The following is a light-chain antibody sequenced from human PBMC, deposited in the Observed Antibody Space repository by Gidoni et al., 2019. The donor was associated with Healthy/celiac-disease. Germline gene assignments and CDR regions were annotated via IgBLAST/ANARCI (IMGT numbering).Light chain of an antibody. CDR3: QQSYSAPGT. CDR2: AAS. J-gene: IGKJ1*01. CDR1: QSISSY. Sequence: SASVGDRVTITCRASQSISSYLNWYQQEPGKAPKLLIYAASSLRSGVPSRFSGSGSGTDFTLTSSSLQPVDFATYYCQQSYSAPGTFGQGTKVEIK. V-gene: IGKV1-39*01.